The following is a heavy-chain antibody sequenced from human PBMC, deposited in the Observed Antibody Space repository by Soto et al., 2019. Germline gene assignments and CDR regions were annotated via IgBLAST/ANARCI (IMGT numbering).Heavy chain of an antibody. J-gene: IGHJ4*02. CDR2: ISTYNGDT. CDR3: ARGPTNYYDKSGHYYLDY. CDR1: GYTFITYG. Sequence: ASVKVSCKASGYTFITYGMSWVRQAPGQGLDWMGWISTYNGDTKYADRLQGRVTMTTDTTTGTAYMELRSLRSDDTAVYYCARGPTNYYDKSGHYYLDYWGQGPLVTVSS. D-gene: IGHD3-22*01. V-gene: IGHV1-18*01.